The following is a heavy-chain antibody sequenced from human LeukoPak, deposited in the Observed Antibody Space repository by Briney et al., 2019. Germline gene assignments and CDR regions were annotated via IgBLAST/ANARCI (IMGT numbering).Heavy chain of an antibody. Sequence: RRSLRLSCAASGFTFSSYAMHWVRQAPGKGLEWVAVISYDGSNKYYADSVKGRFTISRDNSQGTLYLQMNSLRAEDTAVYYCARDPDYAGDSWASFDFWGQGTLVIVSS. CDR3: ARDPDYAGDSWASFDF. D-gene: IGHD4-23*01. V-gene: IGHV3-30-3*01. J-gene: IGHJ4*02. CDR2: ISYDGSNK. CDR1: GFTFSSYA.